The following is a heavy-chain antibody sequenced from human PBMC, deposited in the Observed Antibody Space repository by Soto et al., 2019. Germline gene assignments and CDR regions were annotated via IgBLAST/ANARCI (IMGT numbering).Heavy chain of an antibody. CDR3: ATWHEREHAYDV. CDR2: LYDVDGS. V-gene: IGHV3-53*01. Sequence: DVQLVESGGGLIQPGESLRLSSAAFGLTISGKKYVAWVRQAPGKGLEWVSGLYDVDGSFYADSVRGRFTTSSDSSKTTVYLQMNDLRPDDTVVYYCATWHEREHAYDVWGQGTTVTVSS. D-gene: IGHD1-1*01. CDR1: GLTISGKKY. J-gene: IGHJ3*01.